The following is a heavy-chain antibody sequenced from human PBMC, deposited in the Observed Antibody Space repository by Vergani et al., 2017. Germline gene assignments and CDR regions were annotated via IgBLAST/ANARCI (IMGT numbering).Heavy chain of an antibody. Sequence: QVQLVESAGGVVQPGGSLRLSCGASGFTFSNFGMHWIRQAPGKGLEWLAYIGKDGINTRYRDAVKGRFTFSRDNSKDILYLQMDSLSSEDTALYYGAKCAPDATDGLPDSWGQGTLVIVSS. D-gene: IGHD2-21*02. CDR1: GFTFSNFG. J-gene: IGHJ4*02. CDR3: AKCAPDATDGLPDS. V-gene: IGHV3-30*02. CDR2: IGKDGINT.